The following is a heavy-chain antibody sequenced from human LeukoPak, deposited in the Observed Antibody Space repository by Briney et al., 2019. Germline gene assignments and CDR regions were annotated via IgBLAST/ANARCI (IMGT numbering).Heavy chain of an antibody. V-gene: IGHV3-7*03. CDR1: GLDFSSRW. D-gene: IGHD6-13*01. CDR3: ARDSGWWRFDF. J-gene: IGHJ4*02. Sequence: GGSLRLSCAASGLDFSSRWMNWVRQAPGQGLEWVASIKEDGSEKHYVDSVKGRFTISRDNGKNSLYLQMNSLRAEDTAVYYCARDSGWWRFDFWGQGTLVTVSS. CDR2: IKEDGSEK.